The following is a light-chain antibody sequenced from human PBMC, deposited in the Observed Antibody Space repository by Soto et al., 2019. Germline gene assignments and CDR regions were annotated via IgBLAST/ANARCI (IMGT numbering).Light chain of an antibody. CDR3: QQYNSYWT. J-gene: IGKJ1*01. Sequence: EIVLTQSPGTLSLSPVERATLSGMASQSVSNNYLAWYQQKPGQAPRLLIYGASNRATGIPDRFSGSGSGTDFTLTISSLQPDDFATYYCQQYNSYWTFGQGTKVDIK. CDR1: QSVSNNY. V-gene: IGKV3-20*01. CDR2: GAS.